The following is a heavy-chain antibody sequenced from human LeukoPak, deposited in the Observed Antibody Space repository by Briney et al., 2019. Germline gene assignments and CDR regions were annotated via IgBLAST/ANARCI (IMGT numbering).Heavy chain of an antibody. J-gene: IGHJ6*02. CDR3: ARDRFWSGYYYYYGMDV. D-gene: IGHD3-3*01. Sequence: GGSLRLACAASGFTFSDYYMSWIRQAPGKGLEWVSYISSSGSTIYYADSVKGRFTISRDNAKNSLYLQMNSLRAEDTAVYYCARDRFWSGYYYYYGMDVWGQGTTVTVSS. CDR1: GFTFSDYY. V-gene: IGHV3-11*01. CDR2: ISSSGSTI.